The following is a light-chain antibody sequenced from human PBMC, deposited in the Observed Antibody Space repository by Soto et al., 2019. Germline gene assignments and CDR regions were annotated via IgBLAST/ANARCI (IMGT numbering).Light chain of an antibody. J-gene: IGLJ2*01. V-gene: IGLV4-69*01. CDR1: SGHSTYA. CDR2: VNNDGSH. CDR3: QTWGPGIVV. Sequence: QSVLTQSPSASASLGASVKLTCTLSSGHSTYAIAWHQQQPETGPRYLMRVNNDGSHNRGDGIPDRFSGSSSGSERSLTISNLQSEDEADYYCQTWGPGIVVFGGGTKVTVL.